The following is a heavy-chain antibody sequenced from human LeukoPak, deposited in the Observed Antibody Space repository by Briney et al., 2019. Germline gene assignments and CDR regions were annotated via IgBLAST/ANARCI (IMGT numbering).Heavy chain of an antibody. CDR2: IYYSGST. CDR3: VGEKNYWGTPY. Sequence: SETLSLTCTVSGDSLSTYSWSWLRQPPGKGLGHIGYIYYSGSTNYNPSLKSRVTMSVDTSKNQFSLKLNSVTAADTAVYYCVGEKNYWGTPYWGQGTLVTVSS. CDR1: GDSLSTYS. D-gene: IGHD1-7*01. V-gene: IGHV4-59*08. J-gene: IGHJ4*02.